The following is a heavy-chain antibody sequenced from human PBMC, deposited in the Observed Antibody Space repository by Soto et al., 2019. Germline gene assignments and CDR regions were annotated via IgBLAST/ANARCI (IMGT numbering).Heavy chain of an antibody. J-gene: IGHJ4*02. CDR2: ISYDGSNK. Sequence: QVQLVESGGGVVQPGRSLRLSCAASGFTFSSYAMHWVRQAPGKGLEWVAVISYDGSNKYYADSVKGRFTISRDNSKNTLYLQMNSLRAEDTAVYYFARDLGSGWYFDYWGQGTLVTVSS. CDR3: ARDLGSGWYFDY. V-gene: IGHV3-30-3*01. D-gene: IGHD6-19*01. CDR1: GFTFSSYA.